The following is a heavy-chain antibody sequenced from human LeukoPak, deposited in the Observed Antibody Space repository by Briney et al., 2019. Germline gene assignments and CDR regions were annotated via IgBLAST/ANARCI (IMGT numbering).Heavy chain of an antibody. J-gene: IGHJ4*02. D-gene: IGHD3-22*01. CDR1: GGSISSSSYY. Sequence: KASETLSLTCTVSGGSISSSSYYWGWIRQPPGTGLEWIGSIYYSGSTYYNPSLKSRVTISVDTSKNQFSLKLSSVTAADTAVYYCARRDYYDSSGYFSWWGQGTLVTVSS. V-gene: IGHV4-39*01. CDR3: ARRDYYDSSGYFSW. CDR2: IYYSGST.